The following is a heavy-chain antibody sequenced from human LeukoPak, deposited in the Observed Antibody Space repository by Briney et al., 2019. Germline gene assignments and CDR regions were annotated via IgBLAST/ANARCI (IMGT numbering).Heavy chain of an antibody. D-gene: IGHD4-17*01. Sequence: PSETLSLTCTVSGGSISSSSYYWGWIRQPPGKGLEWIGRIYYRGSTYYNPSLKSRVTISVDTSKNQFSLKLSSVTAADTAVYYCARLVKMTTVTTGRAFDIWGQGTMVTVSS. CDR3: ARLVKMTTVTTGRAFDI. CDR2: IYYRGST. J-gene: IGHJ3*02. V-gene: IGHV4-39*01. CDR1: GGSISSSSYY.